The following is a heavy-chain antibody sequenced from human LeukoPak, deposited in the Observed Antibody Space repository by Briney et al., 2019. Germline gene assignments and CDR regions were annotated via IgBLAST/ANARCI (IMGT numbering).Heavy chain of an antibody. V-gene: IGHV4-39*01. CDR1: GGSLSSISYY. Sequence: SETLSLTCTVSGGSLSSISYYWGWLRQPPGKGLEWIGSIYYSGSTYNNPSLKSRVTISVDTSKNQFSLKLSSVTAADTAVYYCASTIQYSFCDYWGQGTLVTVSS. J-gene: IGHJ4*02. D-gene: IGHD5-12*01. CDR3: ASTIQYSFCDY. CDR2: IYYSGST.